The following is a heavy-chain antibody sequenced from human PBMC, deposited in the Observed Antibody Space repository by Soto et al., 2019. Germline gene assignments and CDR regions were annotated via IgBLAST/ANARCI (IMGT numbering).Heavy chain of an antibody. CDR3: ASRISPGPGYYYYYGMDV. D-gene: IGHD3-3*02. CDR2: INAGNGNT. J-gene: IGHJ6*02. CDR1: GYTFTSYA. V-gene: IGHV1-3*01. Sequence: GASVKVSCKASGYTFTSYAIHWVRQAQGQRLEWMGWINAGNGNTKYSQKFQGRVTITRDTSASTAYMELSSLRSEDTAVYYCASRISPGPGYYYYYGMDVWGQGTTVTVSS.